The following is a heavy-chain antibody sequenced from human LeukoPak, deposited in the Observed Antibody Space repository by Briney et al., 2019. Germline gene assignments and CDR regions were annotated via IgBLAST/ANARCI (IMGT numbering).Heavy chain of an antibody. V-gene: IGHV1-8*01. CDR2: MNPDSGDT. CDR3: ARGRLGGLDS. Sequence: ASVKVSCKASGYSFINYNIKWVRQAGGQGLECLGEMNPDSGDTVYGQKFRDRVTLTRNTSMMTAYMEIHNLRSEDTAIYYCARGRLGGLDSWGQGTLVTVSS. J-gene: IGHJ4*02. D-gene: IGHD6-25*01. CDR1: GYSFINYN.